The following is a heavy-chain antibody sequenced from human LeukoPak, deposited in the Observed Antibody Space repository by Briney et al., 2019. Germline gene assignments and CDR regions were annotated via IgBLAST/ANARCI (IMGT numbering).Heavy chain of an antibody. V-gene: IGHV3-74*01. CDR2: INGDGGST. Sequence: PGGSLRLSCAASGFTFSNYWMHWVRQAPGKGLVWVSRINGDGGSTSYVDSVKGRFTISRDNAKNSLYLQMNSLRAEDTAVYYCARVGEVVVAAINDHYYYYMDVWGKGTTVTVSS. CDR3: ARVGEVVVAAINDHYYYYMDV. CDR1: GFTFSNYW. J-gene: IGHJ6*03. D-gene: IGHD2-15*01.